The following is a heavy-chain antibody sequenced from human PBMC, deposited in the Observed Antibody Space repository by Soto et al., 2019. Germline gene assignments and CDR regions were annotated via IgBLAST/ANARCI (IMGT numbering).Heavy chain of an antibody. V-gene: IGHV3-23*01. J-gene: IGHJ6*02. Sequence: PGGSLRLSCAVSLSSYAMTWVRQAPGKGLEWVAGISVSGGSTNYAVSVKGRFTISRDNDKNTVYLQMNSLRAEDTAVYYCAKGDLFVGGTISGMDVWGQGTTVTVSS. CDR3: AKGDLFVGGTISGMDV. D-gene: IGHD3-16*01. CDR2: ISVSGGST. CDR1: LSSYA.